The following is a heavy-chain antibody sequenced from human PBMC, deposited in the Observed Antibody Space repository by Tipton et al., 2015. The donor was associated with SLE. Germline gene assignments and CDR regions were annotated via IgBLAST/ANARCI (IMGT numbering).Heavy chain of an antibody. CDR1: GFTFSSYW. Sequence: LRLSCEASGFTFSSYWMHWIRQPPGKGLEWIGYIYDTGSTSYNPSLKSRVTISEDTSKQQFSLKLSSLTAADTAVYYCARHAGDYAYFDSWGQGTLVTVSS. J-gene: IGHJ4*02. CDR2: IYDTGST. D-gene: IGHD4-17*01. V-gene: IGHV4-59*08. CDR3: ARHAGDYAYFDS.